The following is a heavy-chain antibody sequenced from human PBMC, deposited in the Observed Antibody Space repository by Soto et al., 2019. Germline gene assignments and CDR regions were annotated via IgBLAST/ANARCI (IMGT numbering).Heavy chain of an antibody. J-gene: IGHJ6*03. D-gene: IGHD6-13*01. V-gene: IGHV2-70*11. CDR2: IDWDDDK. CDR1: GFSLSTSGMC. CDR3: ARINAGSSRHFGYYYYMDV. Sequence: SGPTLVNPTQTLTLTCTFSGFSLSTSGMCVSWIRQPPGKALEWLARIDWDDDKYYSTSLKTRLTISKDTSKNQVVLTMTNMDPVDTATYYCARINAGSSRHFGYYYYMDVWGKGTTVTVSS.